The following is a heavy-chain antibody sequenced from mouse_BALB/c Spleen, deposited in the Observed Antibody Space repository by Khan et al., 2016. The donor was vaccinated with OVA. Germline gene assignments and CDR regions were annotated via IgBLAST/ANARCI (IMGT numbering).Heavy chain of an antibody. CDR1: GFTFSTYS. CDR2: ISSAGDYT. Sequence: EVQLQESGGDLVRPGGSLKLSCSASGFTFSTYSMSWVRQTPDKRLEWVATISSAGDYTFFPDSVKGRFTISRDIARNTLYLQMSSLRSEDTAMYYCASHLTGSFAYWGQGTLVTVSA. D-gene: IGHD4-1*01. V-gene: IGHV5-6*01. J-gene: IGHJ3*01. CDR3: ASHLTGSFAY.